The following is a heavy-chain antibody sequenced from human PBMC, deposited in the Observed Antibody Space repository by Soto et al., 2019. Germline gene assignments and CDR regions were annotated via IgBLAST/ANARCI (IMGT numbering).Heavy chain of an antibody. CDR2: IIPIFGTA. D-gene: IGHD1-26*01. CDR3: ARPLSGSYYYGMDV. V-gene: IGHV1-69*13. J-gene: IGHJ6*02. CDR1: GGTFSSYA. Sequence: ASVKVSSKASGGTFSSYAISWLRQSPGQGLEWMGGIIPIFGTANYAQKFQGRVTITADESTSTAYMELSSLRSEDTAVYYCARPLSGSYYYGMDVWGQGTTVTVSS.